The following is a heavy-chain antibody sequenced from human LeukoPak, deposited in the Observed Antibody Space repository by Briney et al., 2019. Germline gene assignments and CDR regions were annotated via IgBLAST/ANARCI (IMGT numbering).Heavy chain of an antibody. CDR2: IYHSGST. J-gene: IGHJ5*02. V-gene: IGHV4-30-4*07. CDR3: ARDRSGDDDFGSGYYTNYFDP. CDR1: GGSISSGGYS. Sequence: KPSETLSLTCAVSGGSISSGGYSWSWIRQPPGKGLEWIGYIYHSGSTYYNPSLKSRVTISVDTSKNQLSLKLSSVTAADTAVYFCARDRSGDDDFGSGYYTNYFDPWGQGTLVTVSS. D-gene: IGHD3-3*01.